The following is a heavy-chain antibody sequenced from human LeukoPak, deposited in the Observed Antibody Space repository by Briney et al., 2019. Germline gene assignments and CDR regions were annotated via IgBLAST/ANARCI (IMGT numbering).Heavy chain of an antibody. Sequence: SETLSLTCTVCGYSIGSDYYWGWIRQPPGKGLEWIGSIYHSGSTYYNPSLKSRVTISIDTSRNQFSLKLSSVTAADTAVYFCARDPDTAMAQSDYWGQGTLVTVSS. J-gene: IGHJ4*02. CDR2: IYHSGST. D-gene: IGHD5-18*01. V-gene: IGHV4-38-2*02. CDR1: GYSIGSDYY. CDR3: ARDPDTAMAQSDY.